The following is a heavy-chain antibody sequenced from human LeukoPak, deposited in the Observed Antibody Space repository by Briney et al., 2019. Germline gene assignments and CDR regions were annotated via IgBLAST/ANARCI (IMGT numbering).Heavy chain of an antibody. V-gene: IGHV1-8*01. CDR2: MNPNSGNT. J-gene: IGHJ3*02. CDR1: GYTFTNYD. D-gene: IGHD2-2*01. Sequence: ASVKVSCKASGYTFTNYDINWVRQATGQGLEWMGWMNPNSGNTGYAQKFQGRVTMTRNTSISTAYMELSSLRSEDTAAYYCARGPGGSRIQREAFDIWGQGTMVTVSS. CDR3: ARGPGGSRIQREAFDI.